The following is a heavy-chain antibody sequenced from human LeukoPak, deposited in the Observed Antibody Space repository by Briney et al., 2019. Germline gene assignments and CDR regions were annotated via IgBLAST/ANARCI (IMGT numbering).Heavy chain of an antibody. J-gene: IGHJ4*02. CDR2: MNPNSGNT. CDR3: ARRLSGSGSTLGY. V-gene: IGHV1-8*01. CDR1: GYTFTSYD. D-gene: IGHD3-10*01. Sequence: ASVKVSCKASGYTFTSYDINWVRQATGQGLEWMGWMNPNSGNTGSAQKFQGRVSMTRNTSISTAYMELSSLRSDDTAVYYCARRLSGSGSTLGYWGQGSLVTVSS.